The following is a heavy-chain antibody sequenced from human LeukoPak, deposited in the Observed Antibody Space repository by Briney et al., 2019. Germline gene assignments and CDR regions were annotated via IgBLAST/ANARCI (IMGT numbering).Heavy chain of an antibody. CDR2: IYGVGGT. J-gene: IGHJ4*02. CDR3: ASDLVY. V-gene: IGHV3-53*01. Sequence: GGSLRLSCAASGVNVSSHYMNWVRRAPGKGLEWVSVIYGVGGTSYADSVKGRFTISRDNSKNTVYLQMNSLRAEDTAVYYCASDLVYWGQGTLVTVSS. D-gene: IGHD2-8*02. CDR1: GVNVSSHY.